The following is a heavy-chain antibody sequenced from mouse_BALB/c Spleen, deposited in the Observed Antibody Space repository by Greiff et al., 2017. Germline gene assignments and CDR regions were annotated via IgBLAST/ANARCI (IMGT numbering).Heavy chain of an antibody. J-gene: IGHJ3*01. V-gene: IGHV14-4*02. Sequence: EVQLQESGAELVRSGASVKLSCTASGFNIKDYYMHWVKQRPEQGLEWIGWIDPENGDTEYAPKFQGKATMTADTSSNTAYLQLSSLTSEDTAVYYCNAYGRSTMITRAWFAYWGQGTLVTVSA. CDR1: GFNIKDYY. CDR3: NAYGRSTMITRAWFAY. D-gene: IGHD2-4*01. CDR2: IDPENGDT.